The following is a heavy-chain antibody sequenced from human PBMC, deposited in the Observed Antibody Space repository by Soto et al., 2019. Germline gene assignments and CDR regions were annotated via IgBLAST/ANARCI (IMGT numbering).Heavy chain of an antibody. CDR3: ARGVSAGVDY. D-gene: IGHD1-26*01. Sequence: GASVKVSGQASGYSFISLDSNWVRQTAGQGLEWMGWMQPSTGRTGYAQKFQGRVTMTRDTSINTAYMELTTLTSDDTACYYCARGVSAGVDYWGQGTLVTVSS. CDR1: GYSFISLD. J-gene: IGHJ4*02. CDR2: MQPSTGRT. V-gene: IGHV1-8*01.